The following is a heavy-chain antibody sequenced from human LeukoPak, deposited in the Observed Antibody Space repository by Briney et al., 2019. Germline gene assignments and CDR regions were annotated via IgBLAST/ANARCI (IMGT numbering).Heavy chain of an antibody. Sequence: FGPPWETPTQTLVLPCIFTALSVSTRGLGMGWIRHHPLVALELLALIYWDDDRRYSPSLKSRLTITKDTSRNQVVLTMTDMDPVDTATYFCAHRKNYYDSSVFDNWGQGTLVTVSS. V-gene: IGHV2-5*02. J-gene: IGHJ4*02. CDR2: IYWDDDR. CDR3: AHRKNYYDSSVFDN. D-gene: IGHD3-22*01. CDR1: ALSVSTRGLG.